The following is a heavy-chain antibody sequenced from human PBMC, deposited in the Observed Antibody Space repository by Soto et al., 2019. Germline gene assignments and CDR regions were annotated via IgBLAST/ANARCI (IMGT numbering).Heavy chain of an antibody. CDR2: ISNGGSFI. J-gene: IGHJ6*02. V-gene: IGHV3-11*01. D-gene: IGHD3-16*01. CDR3: ARHRYYEGSVPGYGMDV. Sequence: TGGSLRLSCTASGFTFSNAWMSWIRQAPGKGLEYISYISNGGSFIYYADSVKGRFTISRDTAKTSLYLQMNSLRAEDTALYYCARHRYYEGSVPGYGMDVWGQGTTVTVSS. CDR1: GFTFSNAW.